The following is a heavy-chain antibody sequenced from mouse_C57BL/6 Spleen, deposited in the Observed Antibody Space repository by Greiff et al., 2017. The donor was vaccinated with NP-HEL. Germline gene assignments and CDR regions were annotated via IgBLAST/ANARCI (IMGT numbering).Heavy chain of an antibody. J-gene: IGHJ4*01. D-gene: IGHD1-1*01. Sequence: EVQVVESGEGLVKPGGSLKLSCAASGFTFSSYAMSWVRQTPEKRLEWVAYISSGGDYIYYADTVKGRFTISRDNARNTLYLQMSSLKSEDTAMYYCTRDDYYGSSYYAMDYWGQGTSVTVSS. CDR2: ISSGGDYI. CDR3: TRDDYYGSSYYAMDY. V-gene: IGHV5-9-1*02. CDR1: GFTFSSYA.